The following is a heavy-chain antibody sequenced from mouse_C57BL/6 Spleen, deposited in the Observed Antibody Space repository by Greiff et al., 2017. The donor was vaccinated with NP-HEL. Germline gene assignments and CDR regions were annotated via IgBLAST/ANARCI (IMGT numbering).Heavy chain of an antibody. J-gene: IGHJ2*01. CDR2: IYPRSGNT. CDR1: GYTFTSYG. V-gene: IGHV1-81*01. CDR3: ARSRSGRSFDY. Sequence: VQLVESGAELARPGASVKLSCKASGYTFTSYGISWVKQRTGQGLEWIGEIYPRSGNTYYNEKFKGKATLTADKSSSTAYMELRSLTSEDSAVYFCARSRSGRSFDYWGQGTTLTVSS.